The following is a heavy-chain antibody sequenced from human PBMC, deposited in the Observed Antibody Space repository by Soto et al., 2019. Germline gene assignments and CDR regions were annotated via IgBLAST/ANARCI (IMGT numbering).Heavy chain of an antibody. Sequence: QVQLQESGPGLVKPSETLSLTCTVSGASISNAYWSWIRQAAGKRLEWIGRIHSSGTFNYNPSLKSRVSISRDMSKNQISLKLSSVTAADTAVYYCARDNIVSKGYGMDVWGHGTTVTVSS. D-gene: IGHD5-12*01. CDR3: ARDNIVSKGYGMDV. CDR2: IHSSGTF. V-gene: IGHV4-4*07. CDR1: GASISNAY. J-gene: IGHJ6*02.